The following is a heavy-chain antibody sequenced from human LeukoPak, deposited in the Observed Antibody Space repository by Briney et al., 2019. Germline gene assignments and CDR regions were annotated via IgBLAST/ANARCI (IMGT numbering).Heavy chain of an antibody. V-gene: IGHV4-39*01. J-gene: IGHJ4*02. CDR1: VGSISSSSYY. CDR3: ARHEYSYGHYYFDY. D-gene: IGHD5-18*01. CDR2: IYYSGST. Sequence: TSETLSLTCTVSVGSISSSSYYLGWIRQPPGKGLEWIGSIYYSGSTYYNPSLKSRVTISVDTSKNQFSLKLSSVTAADTAVYYRARHEYSYGHYYFDYWGQGTLVTVSS.